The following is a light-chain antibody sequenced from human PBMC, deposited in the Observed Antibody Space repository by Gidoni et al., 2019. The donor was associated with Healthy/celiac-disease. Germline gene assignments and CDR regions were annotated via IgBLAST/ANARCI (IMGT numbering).Light chain of an antibody. Sequence: EIVLTQSPGTLSLSPGERATLSCRASQSVSSSYLAWYQQTPGQAPRLIIYGASSRATGIPDRFSGSGYGTDFTLTISRLEPEDFAVDDCQQYSGTFGQGTKVEIK. CDR1: QSVSSSY. J-gene: IGKJ1*01. CDR3: QQYSGT. CDR2: GAS. V-gene: IGKV3-20*01.